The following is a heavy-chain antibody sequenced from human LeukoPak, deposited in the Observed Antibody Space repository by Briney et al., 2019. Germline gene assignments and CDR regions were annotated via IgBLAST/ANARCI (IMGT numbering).Heavy chain of an antibody. Sequence: PGGSLRLSCAASGFTFSSYSMNWVRQAPGKGLEWVSYISSSSSTIYYADSVKGRFTISRDNAKNSLYLQMNSLRAEDTAVYYCATRVEYYDILTGYYPFDYWGQGTLVTVSS. J-gene: IGHJ4*02. CDR3: ATRVEYYDILTGYYPFDY. D-gene: IGHD3-9*01. V-gene: IGHV3-48*01. CDR1: GFTFSSYS. CDR2: ISSSSSTI.